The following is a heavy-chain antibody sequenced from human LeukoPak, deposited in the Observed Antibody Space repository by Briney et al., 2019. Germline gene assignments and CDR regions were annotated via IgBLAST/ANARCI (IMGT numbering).Heavy chain of an antibody. D-gene: IGHD6-19*01. Sequence: SETLSLTCTVSGGYIGSYFWSWIRQPAGKGLEWIGRMSSNGISTYNPSLKSRVTISIDTSRNQFSMNLNSVTAADTGVYYCARGAGPPWFDPWGQGTLVTVSS. CDR3: ARGAGPPWFDP. V-gene: IGHV4-4*07. CDR1: GGYIGSYF. J-gene: IGHJ5*02. CDR2: MSSNGIS.